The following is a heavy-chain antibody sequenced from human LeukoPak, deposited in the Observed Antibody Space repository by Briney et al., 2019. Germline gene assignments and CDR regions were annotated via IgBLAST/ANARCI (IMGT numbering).Heavy chain of an antibody. CDR3: ARERSGWYVY. D-gene: IGHD6-19*01. CDR2: ISSSGSTI. Sequence: VGSLRLSSAASLFTPCSYEMNSVREAPGQGVEWVSYISSSGSTIYYADSVKGRFTISRDNAKNSLYLQMNSLRAEDTAVYYCARERSGWYVYWGQGTLVTVSS. CDR1: LFTPCSYE. J-gene: IGHJ4*02. V-gene: IGHV3-48*03.